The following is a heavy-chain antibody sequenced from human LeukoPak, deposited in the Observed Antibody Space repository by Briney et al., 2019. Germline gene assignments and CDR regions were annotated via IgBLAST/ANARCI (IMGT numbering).Heavy chain of an antibody. J-gene: IGHJ4*02. V-gene: IGHV1-46*01. CDR1: GYTFTSYG. Sequence: ASVKVSCKAPGYTFTSYGISWVRQAPGQGLEWMGIINPSGGSTSYAQKFQGRVTMTRDMSTSTVYMELSSLRSEDTAVYYCARLFRDVTTFDYWGQGTLVTVSS. CDR2: INPSGGST. D-gene: IGHD1-1*01. CDR3: ARLFRDVTTFDY.